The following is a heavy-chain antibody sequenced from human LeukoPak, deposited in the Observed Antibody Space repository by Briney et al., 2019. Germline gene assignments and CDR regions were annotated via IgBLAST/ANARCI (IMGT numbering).Heavy chain of an antibody. CDR3: ARHSGHSSGWYFAIDERHKNAFDI. CDR1: GGSISSGGYY. D-gene: IGHD6-19*01. V-gene: IGHV4-31*03. CDR2: IYYSGST. J-gene: IGHJ3*02. Sequence: KASETLPLTCTVSGGSISSGGYYWSWIRQHPGKGLEWIGYIYYSGSTYYNPSLKSRVTISVDTSKNQFSLKLSSVTAADTAVYYCARHSGHSSGWYFAIDERHKNAFDIWGQGTMVTVSS.